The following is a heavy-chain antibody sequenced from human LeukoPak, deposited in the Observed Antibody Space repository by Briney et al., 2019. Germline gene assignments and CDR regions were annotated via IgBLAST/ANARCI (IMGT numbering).Heavy chain of an antibody. Sequence: GGSLRLSCAASGFTFSTYEMNWVRQAPGKGLEWLSYISGSGSFIYYADSVKGRFTISRDSAKNSLYLQMNSLRAEDTAVYYCARDRGLYYFDSWGQGTLVNVSS. V-gene: IGHV3-48*03. CDR1: GFTFSTYE. CDR2: ISGSGSFI. D-gene: IGHD2-15*01. CDR3: ARDRGLYYFDS. J-gene: IGHJ4*02.